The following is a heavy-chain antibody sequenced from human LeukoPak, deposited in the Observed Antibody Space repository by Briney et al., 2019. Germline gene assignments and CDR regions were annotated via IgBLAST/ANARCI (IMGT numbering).Heavy chain of an antibody. CDR2: IYYSGST. CDR1: GGSISSSSYY. Sequence: PSETLSLTCTVSGGSISSSSYYWGWIRQPPGKGLEWIGSIYYSGSTYYNPSLKSRVTISVDTSKNQFSLKLSSVTAADTAVYYCVKRSATWFDPWGQGTLVTVSS. D-gene: IGHD2-15*01. V-gene: IGHV4-39*07. J-gene: IGHJ5*02. CDR3: VKRSATWFDP.